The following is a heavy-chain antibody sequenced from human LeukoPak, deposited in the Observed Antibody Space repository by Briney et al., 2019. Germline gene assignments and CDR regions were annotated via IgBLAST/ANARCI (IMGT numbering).Heavy chain of an antibody. J-gene: IGHJ4*02. CDR3: AKTRATYGSGSYHFDY. CDR1: GFTFSSYA. V-gene: IGHV3-23*01. D-gene: IGHD3-10*01. CDR2: ISGSDGST. Sequence: GGSLRLSCAASGFTFSSYAMSWVRQAPGKGLEWVSGISGSDGSTNYADSVKGRFTISRENSKNTLYLQMNSLRAEDTAVYYCAKTRATYGSGSYHFDYWGREPWSPPPQ.